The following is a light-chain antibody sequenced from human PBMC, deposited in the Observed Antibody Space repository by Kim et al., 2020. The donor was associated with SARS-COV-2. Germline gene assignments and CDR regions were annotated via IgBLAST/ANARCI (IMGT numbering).Light chain of an antibody. J-gene: IGLJ2*01. Sequence: GQAVTISCTGTSSDVGGYNYVSWYQQHPGKAPKPMIYDVSKRPSGVPDRFSGSKSGNTASLTISGLQAEDEADYYCCSYAGSYTWVFGGGTKLTVL. CDR3: CSYAGSYTWV. CDR2: DVS. V-gene: IGLV2-11*01. CDR1: SSDVGGYNY.